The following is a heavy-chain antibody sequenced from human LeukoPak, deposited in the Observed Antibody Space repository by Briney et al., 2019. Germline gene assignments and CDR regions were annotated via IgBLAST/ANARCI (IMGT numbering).Heavy chain of an antibody. D-gene: IGHD6-13*01. J-gene: IGHJ4*02. CDR3: ARSGIAAAGTGIDY. CDR1: GVFISSSENY. Sequence: SEILSLTCTVSGVFISSSENYWGWIRQPPGKGLEWIGSIHYSGTTYYNPSLKSRVSISVDTSKNQFSLKLSSVTAADTAVYYCARSGIAAAGTGIDYWGQGTLVTVSS. CDR2: IHYSGTT. V-gene: IGHV4-39*01.